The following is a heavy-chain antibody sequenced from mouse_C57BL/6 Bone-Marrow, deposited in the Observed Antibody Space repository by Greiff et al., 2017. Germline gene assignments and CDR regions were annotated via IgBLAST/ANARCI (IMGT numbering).Heavy chain of an antibody. D-gene: IGHD1-1*01. Sequence: QVQLQQSGAELARPGASVKLSCKASGYTFTSYGISWVKQRTGQGLEWIGEIYPRSGNTYYNEKFKGKATLTADKSSSTEYMELRSLTSADSAVYFCATYGSSVVVLGFDVWGTGTTVTVSS. CDR1: GYTFTSYG. V-gene: IGHV1-81*01. J-gene: IGHJ1*03. CDR3: ATYGSSVVVLGFDV. CDR2: IYPRSGNT.